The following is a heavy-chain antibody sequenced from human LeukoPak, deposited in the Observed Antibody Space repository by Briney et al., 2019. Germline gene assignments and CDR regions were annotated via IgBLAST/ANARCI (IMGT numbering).Heavy chain of an antibody. Sequence: GRSLRLSCAASGFTFSSYGMHWVRQAPGKGLEWVAVIWYDGSSKYYTDSVKGRFTISRDNSKNTLYLQMNSLRAEDTAVYYCASTSWELPDYWGQGTLVTVSS. D-gene: IGHD1-26*01. J-gene: IGHJ4*02. CDR1: GFTFSSYG. CDR3: ASTSWELPDY. V-gene: IGHV3-33*01. CDR2: IWYDGSSK.